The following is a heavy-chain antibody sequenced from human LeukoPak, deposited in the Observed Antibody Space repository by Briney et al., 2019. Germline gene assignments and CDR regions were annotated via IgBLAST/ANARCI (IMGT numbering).Heavy chain of an antibody. CDR1: GGSFSGYY. J-gene: IGHJ5*02. V-gene: IGHV4-34*01. CDR3: ARGGTYSSSWYVFRWSDP. CDR2: INHSGST. Sequence: PSETLSLTCAVYGGSFSGYYWSWIRQPPGKGLEWIGEINHSGSTNYNPSLKSRVTISVDTSKNQFSLKLSSVTAADTAVYCCARGGTYSSSWYVFRWSDPWGQGTLVTVSS. D-gene: IGHD6-13*01.